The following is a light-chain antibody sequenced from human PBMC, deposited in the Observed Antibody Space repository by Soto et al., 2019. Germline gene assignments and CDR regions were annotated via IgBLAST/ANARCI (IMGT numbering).Light chain of an antibody. V-gene: IGLV1-40*01. CDR3: QSYDSSLSGYVL. CDR1: SSNIGAGYD. CDR2: GNS. Sequence: QSVLTQPPSVSGAPGQRVTISCTGSSSNIGAGYDVHWYQQLPGTAPKLLIYGNSNRPSGVPDRFSGSKSGTSASLAITALKAEDEADYYYQSYDSSLSGYVLFGGGTKLTVL. J-gene: IGLJ2*01.